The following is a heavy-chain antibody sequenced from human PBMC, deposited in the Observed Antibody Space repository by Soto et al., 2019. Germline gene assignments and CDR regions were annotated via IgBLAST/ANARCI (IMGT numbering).Heavy chain of an antibody. D-gene: IGHD3-10*01. CDR1: GDSVSSNSAA. CDR3: ARDLLYAFDI. Sequence: SPTLSLPCAISGDSVSSNSAALNWIRQSPSRGLEWPGRTYYRSKWYNDYAVSVKSRITINPDTSKNPFSLQLNSVTPEDTAVYYCARDLLYAFDIWGQGTMVTVSS. V-gene: IGHV6-1*01. J-gene: IGHJ3*02. CDR2: TYYRSKWYN.